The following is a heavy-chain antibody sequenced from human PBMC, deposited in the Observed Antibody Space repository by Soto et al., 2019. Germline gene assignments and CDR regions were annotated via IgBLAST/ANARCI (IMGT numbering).Heavy chain of an antibody. Sequence: QMEQSGAEVRKPGSSVKVSCKPSGGSLTSYPMAWVRQAPGQGFEWMGGIIPIHGTTEYAQKFQGRVTIAAGESTNRATLELTGLTSEDTSVYYCARGWEFVSWGQGTLVTVSS. J-gene: IGHJ4*02. CDR1: GGSLTSYP. CDR2: IIPIHGTT. V-gene: IGHV1-69*01. D-gene: IGHD3-10*01. CDR3: ARGWEFVS.